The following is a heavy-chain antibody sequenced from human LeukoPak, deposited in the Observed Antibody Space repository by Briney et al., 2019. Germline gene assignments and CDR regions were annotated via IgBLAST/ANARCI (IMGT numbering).Heavy chain of an antibody. CDR1: GFTFSSYW. CDR2: IKQDGSEK. Sequence: GGSLRLSCAASGFTFSSYWMSWVRQAPGKGLEWVANIKQDGSEKYYVDSVKGRFTISRDNAKNSLYLQMNSLRAEDTAVYYCARDSRRRATVVTPGWYFDLWGRGTLVTVSS. D-gene: IGHD4-23*01. V-gene: IGHV3-7*01. CDR3: ARDSRRRATVVTPGWYFDL. J-gene: IGHJ2*01.